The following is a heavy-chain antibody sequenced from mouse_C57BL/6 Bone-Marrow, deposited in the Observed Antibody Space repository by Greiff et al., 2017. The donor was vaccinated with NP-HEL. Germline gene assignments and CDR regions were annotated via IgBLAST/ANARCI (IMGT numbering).Heavy chain of an antibody. J-gene: IGHJ4*01. CDR3: ARSGLDY. CDR2: INPGSGGT. Sequence: QVQLKESGAELVRPGTSVKVSCKASGYAFTNYLIEWVKQRPGQGLEWIGVINPGSGGTNYNEKFKGKATLTADTSSSTAYMQLSSLTSEDSAVYFCARSGLDYWGQGTSVTVSS. CDR1: GYAFTNYL. V-gene: IGHV1-54*01.